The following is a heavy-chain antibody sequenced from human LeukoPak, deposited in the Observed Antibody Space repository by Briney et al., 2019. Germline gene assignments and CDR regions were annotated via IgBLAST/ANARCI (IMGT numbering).Heavy chain of an antibody. CDR3: ARHRYYGSGRPFDY. Sequence: KPSETLSLTCTVSGGSISSSSYYWGWIRQPPGKGLEWIGSIYYSGSTYYNPSLKSRVTISVDTSKNQFSLKLSSVTAADTAVYYCARHRYYGSGRPFDYWGQGTLVTVSS. V-gene: IGHV4-39*01. CDR2: IYYSGST. D-gene: IGHD3-10*01. CDR1: GGSISSSSYY. J-gene: IGHJ4*02.